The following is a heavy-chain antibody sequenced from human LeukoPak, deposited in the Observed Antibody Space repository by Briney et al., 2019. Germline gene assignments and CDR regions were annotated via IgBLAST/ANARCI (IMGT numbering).Heavy chain of an antibody. D-gene: IGHD2-21*02. Sequence: HGESLKISCKGSGYRFTSYWIGWVRQMPGKGLEWMGIISPGDSDARYSPSFQGQVTISADRSISTAYLQWSSLKASDTAMYYCARHLYCGGDCQSQFYYWGQGTLVTVSS. V-gene: IGHV5-51*01. CDR2: ISPGDSDA. CDR1: GYRFTSYW. CDR3: ARHLYCGGDCQSQFYY. J-gene: IGHJ4*02.